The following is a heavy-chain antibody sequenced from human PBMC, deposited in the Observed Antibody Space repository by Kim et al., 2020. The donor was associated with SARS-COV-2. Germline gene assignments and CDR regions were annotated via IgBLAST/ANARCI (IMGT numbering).Heavy chain of an antibody. CDR1: GGSISSGDYY. J-gene: IGHJ4*02. CDR3: ARGPPIGGDDCYSN. Sequence: SETLSLTCTVSGGSISSGDYYWSWIRQPPGKGLEWIGYIYYTGSSHYNPSLNSRITISIDTSKNQFSLRLSSMTAADTDVYYCARGPPIGGDDCYSNWGQGTLVTVSS. V-gene: IGHV4-30-4*01. CDR2: IYYTGSS. D-gene: IGHD2-21*02.